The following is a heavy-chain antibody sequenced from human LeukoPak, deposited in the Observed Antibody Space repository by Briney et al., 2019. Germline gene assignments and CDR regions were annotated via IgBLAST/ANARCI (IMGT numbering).Heavy chain of an antibody. D-gene: IGHD1-26*01. CDR2: IKSKTDGGTT. V-gene: IGHV3-15*01. J-gene: IGHJ4*02. Sequence: GGSLRLSCAASGFTFSNAWMSWVRQAPGKGLEWVGHIKSKTDGGTTDYAAPVKGRFTISRDDSKNTLYLQMNSLKTEDTAVYYCTTDGSYFDYWGQGTLVTVSS. CDR1: GFTFSNAW. CDR3: TTDGSYFDY.